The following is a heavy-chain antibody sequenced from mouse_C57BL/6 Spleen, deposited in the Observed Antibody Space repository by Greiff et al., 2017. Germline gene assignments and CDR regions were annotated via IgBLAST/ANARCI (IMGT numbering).Heavy chain of an antibody. CDR3: ARRGPTVVATGYYAMDY. V-gene: IGHV5-17*01. J-gene: IGHJ4*01. CDR2: ISSGSSTI. CDR1: GFTFSDYG. Sequence: EVQVVESGGGLVKPGGSLQLSCAASGFTFSDYGMHWVRQAPEKGLEWVAYISSGSSTIFSADTVKGRFSSSGDNAKNTLFLQMTSLRSEDTAMYYCARRGPTVVATGYYAMDYWGQGASVTVSS. D-gene: IGHD1-1*01.